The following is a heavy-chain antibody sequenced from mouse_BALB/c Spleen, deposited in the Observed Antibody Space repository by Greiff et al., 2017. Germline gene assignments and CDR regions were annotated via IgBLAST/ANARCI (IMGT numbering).Heavy chain of an antibody. D-gene: IGHD1-1*01. J-gene: IGHJ2*01. CDR3: ARDYYGSNYYFDY. Sequence: VQLKESGAELVKPGASVKLSCTASGFNIKDTYMHWVKQRPEQGLEWIGRIDPANGNTKYDPKFQGKATITADTSSNTAYLQLSSLTSEDTAVYYCARDYYGSNYYFDYWGQGTTRTVSS. V-gene: IGHV14-3*02. CDR2: IDPANGNT. CDR1: GFNIKDTY.